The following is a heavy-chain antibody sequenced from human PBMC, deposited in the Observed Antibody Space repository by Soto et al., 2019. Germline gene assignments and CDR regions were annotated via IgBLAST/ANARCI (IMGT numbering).Heavy chain of an antibody. CDR3: AKNGQPPYYYYGLDV. CDR1: GYTFTRYG. CDR2: ISGYNGDT. Sequence: QGHLVQSGAEVKKPGASVKVSCKASGYTFTRYGISWVRQAPGQGLEWMGWISGYNGDTNHAQNHQDRVTMTIDTSTNTAYMELRSLTSDDTAVYYCAKNGQPPYYYYGLDVWGQGTTVTVSS. J-gene: IGHJ6*02. V-gene: IGHV1-18*01. D-gene: IGHD2-8*01.